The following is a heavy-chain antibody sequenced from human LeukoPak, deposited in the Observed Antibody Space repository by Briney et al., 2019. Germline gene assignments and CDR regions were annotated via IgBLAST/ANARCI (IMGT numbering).Heavy chain of an antibody. J-gene: IGHJ4*02. V-gene: IGHV1-2*02. CDR2: INPNSGGT. CDR1: GYSFSDYY. Sequence: GASVKVSCTASGYSFSDYYIHWLRQAPGQGLEWMGWINPNSGGTNYAQKFQGRVTMTRDTSISTPYMELSRLRSDATAVYYCARDSGQRGSGSYLIAYWGQGTLVTVSS. D-gene: IGHD3-10*01. CDR3: ARDSGQRGSGSYLIAY.